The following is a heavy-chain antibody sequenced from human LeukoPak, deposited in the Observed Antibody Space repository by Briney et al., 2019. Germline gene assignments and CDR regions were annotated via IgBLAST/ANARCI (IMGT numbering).Heavy chain of an antibody. J-gene: IGHJ4*02. CDR2: ISYDGSNK. CDR1: GFTFSSYA. D-gene: IGHD1-26*01. CDR3: ARVGSGSYRFDY. Sequence: GRSLRLSCAASGFTFSSYAMHWVRQAPGKGLEWVAVISYDGSNKYYADSVKGRFTISGDNSKNTLYLQMNSLRAEDTAVYYCARVGSGSYRFDYWGQGTLVTVSS. V-gene: IGHV3-30-3*01.